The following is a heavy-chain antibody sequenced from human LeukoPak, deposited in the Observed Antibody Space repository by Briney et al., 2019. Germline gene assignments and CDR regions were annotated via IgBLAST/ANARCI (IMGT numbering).Heavy chain of an antibody. Sequence: KPSETPSLTCTVPCGPIRSYYWGWIRQPPREGLGWVGYIYYSGSTNYNPSLKSRVSISVDTSKNQFSLKLSSVTAADTAVYYCARTGSTVTMLYPFDHWGQGTLVTVSS. D-gene: IGHD4-17*01. CDR1: CGPIRSYY. CDR3: ARTGSTVTMLYPFDH. J-gene: IGHJ4*02. V-gene: IGHV4-59*01. CDR2: IYYSGST.